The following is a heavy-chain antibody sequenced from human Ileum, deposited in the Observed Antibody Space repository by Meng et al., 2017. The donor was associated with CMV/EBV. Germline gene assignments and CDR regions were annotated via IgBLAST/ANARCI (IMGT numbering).Heavy chain of an antibody. Sequence: GESLKISCAASGFTVSSNYMSWVRQAPGKGLEWVSVIYSGGSTSYADSVKGRFTISRDNSKNTLYLQMNSLRAEDTAVYYCARDTGGAGMDVWGQGTTVTVSS. CDR3: ARDTGGAGMDV. V-gene: IGHV3-53*01. CDR1: GFTVSSNY. CDR2: IYSGGST. D-gene: IGHD1-1*01. J-gene: IGHJ6*02.